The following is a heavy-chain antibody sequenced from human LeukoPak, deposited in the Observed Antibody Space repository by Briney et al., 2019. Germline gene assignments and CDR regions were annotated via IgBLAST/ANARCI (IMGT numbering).Heavy chain of an antibody. CDR3: ARAEGYDYVWGSYRPPTFDY. CDR1: GGSFSGYY. V-gene: IGHV4-34*01. Sequence: SETLSLTCAVYGGSFSGYYWSWIRQPPGKGLEWIGEINHSGSTNYNPSLKSRVTISVGTSKNQFSLKLSSVTAADTAVYYCARAEGYDYVWGSYRPPTFDYWGQGTLVTVSS. D-gene: IGHD3-16*02. CDR2: INHSGST. J-gene: IGHJ4*02.